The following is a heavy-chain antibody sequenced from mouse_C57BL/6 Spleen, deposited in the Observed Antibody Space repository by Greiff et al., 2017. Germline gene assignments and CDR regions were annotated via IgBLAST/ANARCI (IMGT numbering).Heavy chain of an antibody. D-gene: IGHD1-1*01. CDR2: IYPGDGDT. CDR3: AKGHYYGSSLDY. V-gene: IGHV1-82*01. Sequence: VQRVESGPELVKPGASVKISCKASGYAFSSSWMNWVKQRPGKGLEWIGRIYPGDGDTNYNGKFKGKATLTADKSSSTAYMQLSSLTSEDSAVYFCAKGHYYGSSLDYWGQGTTLTVSS. CDR1: GYAFSSSW. J-gene: IGHJ2*01.